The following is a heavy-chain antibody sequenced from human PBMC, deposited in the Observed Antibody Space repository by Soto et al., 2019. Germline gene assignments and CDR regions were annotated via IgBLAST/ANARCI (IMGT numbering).Heavy chain of an antibody. V-gene: IGHV1-69*02. J-gene: IGHJ6*03. D-gene: IGHD3-10*01. Sequence: QVQLVQSGAEVKKPGSSVKVSCKASGGTFSSYTISWVRQAPGQGLEWMGRIIPILGIANYAQKFQGRVTITADKSTSTAYMELSSLRSEDTAVYYCARLGTYGSGNSSYYYYMDVWGKGTTVTVSS. CDR2: IIPILGIA. CDR3: ARLGTYGSGNSSYYYYMDV. CDR1: GGTFSSYT.